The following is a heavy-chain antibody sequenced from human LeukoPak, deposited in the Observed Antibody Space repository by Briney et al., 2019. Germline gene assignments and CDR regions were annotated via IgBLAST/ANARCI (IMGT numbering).Heavy chain of an antibody. CDR3: AREIYCTNGVRYSYYGMDV. CDR1: GGTFSSYA. CDR2: IIPILGIA. V-gene: IGHV1-69*04. D-gene: IGHD2-8*01. J-gene: IGHJ6*02. Sequence: ASVKVSCKASGGTFSSYAISWVRQAPGQGLEWMGRIIPILGIANYAQKFQGRVTITADKSTSTAYMELSSLRSEDTAVYYCAREIYCTNGVRYSYYGMDVWGQGTTVTVSS.